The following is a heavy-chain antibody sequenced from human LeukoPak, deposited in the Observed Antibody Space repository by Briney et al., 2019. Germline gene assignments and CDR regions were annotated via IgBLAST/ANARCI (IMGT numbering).Heavy chain of an antibody. CDR1: GFTFSSYW. V-gene: IGHV3-7*01. CDR3: ATYSTSSQAPVY. J-gene: IGHJ4*02. D-gene: IGHD6-6*01. Sequence: GGSLRLSCAASGFTFSSYWMTWVRQAPGKGLEWVANIKQDGSEKYYVDSVKGRFTISRDNAKNSLYLQMNSLRAEDTAVYYCATYSTSSQAPVYWGQGTLVTVSS. CDR2: IKQDGSEK.